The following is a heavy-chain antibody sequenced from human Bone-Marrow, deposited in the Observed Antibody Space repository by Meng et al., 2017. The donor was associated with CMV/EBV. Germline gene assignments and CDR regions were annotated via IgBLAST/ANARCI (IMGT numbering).Heavy chain of an antibody. Sequence: GESLKISCAASGFTFSSYAMHWVRQAPGKGLEWVAVISYDGSNKYYADSVKGRFTISRDNSKNTLYLQMNSLRAEDTAVYYCAREYYDFWSGPLDYYYYGMDVWGQGTTVTVSS. CDR1: GFTFSSYA. D-gene: IGHD3-3*01. CDR3: AREYYDFWSGPLDYYYYGMDV. V-gene: IGHV3-30*04. J-gene: IGHJ6*02. CDR2: ISYDGSNK.